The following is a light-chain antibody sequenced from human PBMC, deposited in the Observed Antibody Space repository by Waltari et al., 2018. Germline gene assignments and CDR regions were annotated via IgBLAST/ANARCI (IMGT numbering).Light chain of an antibody. CDR2: DVF. V-gene: IGLV2-14*03. CDR3: SSYASSPPHVV. Sequence: QSALTQPASVSGSPGQSISISCTGISSDAGGYKSVSRYQHHPGKAPKLLIYDVFNRPSGVSNRFSGSKSGNAASLAISGLQAEDEGVYYCSSYASSPPHVVFGAGTKLTVL. J-gene: IGLJ2*01. CDR1: SSDAGGYKS.